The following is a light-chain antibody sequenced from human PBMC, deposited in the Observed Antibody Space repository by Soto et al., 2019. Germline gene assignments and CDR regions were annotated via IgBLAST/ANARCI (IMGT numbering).Light chain of an antibody. CDR3: QQYNNWLVT. J-gene: IGKJ1*01. CDR1: QDIRRN. CDR2: DAS. Sequence: EIVMTQSPATLSVSPGDRATLSRRASQDIRRNLAWYQQIPGQSPRLLIYDASTRAAGIPDRFSASGSGTDFTLIISRLEPEDFAVYSCQQYNNWLVTFGQGTKVDIK. V-gene: IGKV3D-15*01.